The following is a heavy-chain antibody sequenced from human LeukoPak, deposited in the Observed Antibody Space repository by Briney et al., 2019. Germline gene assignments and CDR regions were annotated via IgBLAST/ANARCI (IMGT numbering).Heavy chain of an antibody. CDR3: AKSGGYGLIDY. J-gene: IGHJ4*02. CDR2: ISYSGST. Sequence: SETLSLTSTVSVGSINNYYWTWIRHPPGKGLEWLGYISYSGSTSYIPSLKSRVTISIETSKRQICLRLNFVTAADTAMYYCAKSGGYGLIDYWGQGKLVTVSS. CDR1: VGSINNYY. D-gene: IGHD1-26*01. V-gene: IGHV4-59*08.